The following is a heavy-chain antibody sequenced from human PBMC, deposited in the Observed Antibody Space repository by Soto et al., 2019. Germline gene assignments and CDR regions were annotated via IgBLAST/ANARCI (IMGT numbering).Heavy chain of an antibody. J-gene: IGHJ1*01. D-gene: IGHD4-17*01. CDR1: GFTFSSYA. CDR2: ISYDGSNK. CDR3: ARATVTTHQYFQH. Sequence: QVQLVESGGGVVQPGRSLRLSCAASGFTFSSYAMHWVRQAPGKGLEWVAVISYDGSNKYYADSVKGRFTISRDNSKNTLDLQMNSLSAEDTAVYYGARATVTTHQYFQHWGQGTLVTVSS. V-gene: IGHV3-30-3*01.